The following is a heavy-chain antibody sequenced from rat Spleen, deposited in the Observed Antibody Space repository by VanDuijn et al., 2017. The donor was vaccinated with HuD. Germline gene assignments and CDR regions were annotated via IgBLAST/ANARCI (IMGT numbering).Heavy chain of an antibody. CDR2: ITTGGSNT. D-gene: IGHD1-6*01. Sequence: EVQLVESGGDLVQPGRSMKLSCAASGFTFINYDMAWVRQAPKKGLEWVASITTGGSNTYYRDSVKGRFTISRDNAKNTLYLQMDSLRSEDTATYYCATGPRILRLDWFAYWGQGTLVTVSS. J-gene: IGHJ3*01. V-gene: IGHV5-25*01. CDR1: GFTFINYD. CDR3: ATGPRILRLDWFAY.